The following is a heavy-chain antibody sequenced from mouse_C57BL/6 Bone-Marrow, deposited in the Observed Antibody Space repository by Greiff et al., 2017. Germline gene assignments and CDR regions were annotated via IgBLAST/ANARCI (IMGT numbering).Heavy chain of an antibody. Sequence: EVMLVESGGGLVQPGGSMKLSCVASGFTFSNYWMNWVRQSPEKGLEWVAQIRLKSDNYATHYAESVKGRFTISRDYSKSSVYLQMNNLRAEDTGIYYCTGYYYGSSFWYLDYWGQGTTLTVSS. CDR1: GFTFSNYW. CDR3: TGYYYGSSFWYLDY. J-gene: IGHJ2*01. D-gene: IGHD1-1*01. V-gene: IGHV6-3*01. CDR2: IRLKSDNYAT.